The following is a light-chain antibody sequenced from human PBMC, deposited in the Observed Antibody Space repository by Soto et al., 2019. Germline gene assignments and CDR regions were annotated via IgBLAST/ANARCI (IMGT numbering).Light chain of an antibody. Sequence: QLVLTQPPSASGSPGQSVTISCTGTSSDVGGYNYVSWYQQHPGKAPKLMIYEVSKRPSGVPARFSGSKSGNTASLTVSGLQAEDEADYYCSSYAGSNNLGVFGTGTKLTVL. V-gene: IGLV2-8*01. J-gene: IGLJ1*01. CDR3: SSYAGSNNLGV. CDR2: EVS. CDR1: SSDVGGYNY.